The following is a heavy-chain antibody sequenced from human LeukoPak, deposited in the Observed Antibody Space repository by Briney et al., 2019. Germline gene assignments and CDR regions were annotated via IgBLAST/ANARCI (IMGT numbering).Heavy chain of an antibody. CDR2: IHYSGGT. V-gene: IGHV4-59*01. Sequence: SETLSLTCTVSGASITTDYWRWIRQPPGKGLEWIGCIHYSGGTNYNPSLKSRVTISPDTSKNQFSLKLSSVTAADTAVYFCARGTVTTGYFDYWGQGALVTVSS. CDR1: GASITTDY. J-gene: IGHJ4*02. D-gene: IGHD4-17*01. CDR3: ARGTVTTGYFDY.